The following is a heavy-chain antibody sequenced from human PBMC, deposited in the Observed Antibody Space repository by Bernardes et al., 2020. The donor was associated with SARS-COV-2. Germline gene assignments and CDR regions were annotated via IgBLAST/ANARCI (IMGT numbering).Heavy chain of an antibody. CDR1: GGSISSYY. D-gene: IGHD5-12*01. Sequence: SETLSLTCTVSGGSISSYYWSWIRQPPGKGLEWIGSIYYSGSTNYNPSLKSRVTISVDTSKNQFSLKLSSVTAADTAVYYCARDDGYNFDYWGQGTTVTGSS. CDR3: ARDDGYNFDY. CDR2: IYYSGST. V-gene: IGHV4-59*01. J-gene: IGHJ4*03.